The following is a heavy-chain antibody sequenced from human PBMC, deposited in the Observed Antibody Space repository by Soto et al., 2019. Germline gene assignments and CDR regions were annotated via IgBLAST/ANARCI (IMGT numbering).Heavy chain of an antibody. V-gene: IGHV1-46*01. Sequence: ASVKVSCKASGYTFTSYYMHWVRQAPGQGLEWMGKINPSGGSTSYEQKFQGRVTMTRDTSTSTVYMELSSLRSEDTAVYYCTKDRVPDGIYSFDYWGQGALVTVSS. CDR3: TKDRVPDGIYSFDY. J-gene: IGHJ4*02. CDR2: INPSGGST. D-gene: IGHD2-15*01. CDR1: GYTFTSYY.